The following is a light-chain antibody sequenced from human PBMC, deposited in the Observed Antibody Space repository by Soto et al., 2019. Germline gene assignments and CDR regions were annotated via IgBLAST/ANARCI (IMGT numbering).Light chain of an antibody. CDR2: KAS. V-gene: IGKV1-5*03. Sequence: DIQMTQSPSSLSASVGDRVTITCQASQGINNYLNWYQQKPGKAPKLLIYKASTLKSGVPSRFSGSGSGTEFTLTISSLQPDDFATYYCQQDNSYSEAFGKGTKVDI. CDR1: QGINNY. CDR3: QQDNSYSEA. J-gene: IGKJ1*01.